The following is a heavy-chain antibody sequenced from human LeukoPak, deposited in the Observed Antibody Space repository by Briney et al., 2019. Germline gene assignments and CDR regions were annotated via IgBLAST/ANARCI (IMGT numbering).Heavy chain of an antibody. CDR3: ARVPTDSSGYYYYYYYGMDV. J-gene: IGHJ6*02. Sequence: PGGSLRLSCAASGFTFSNYYMTWVRQAPGKGLEWVANIKQDGSEKYYVDSVKGRFTISRDNAKNSLYLQMNSLRAEDTAVYYCARVPTDSSGYYYYYYYGMDVGGQGPTVTVSS. D-gene: IGHD3-22*01. CDR1: GFTFSNYY. CDR2: IKQDGSEK. V-gene: IGHV3-7*01.